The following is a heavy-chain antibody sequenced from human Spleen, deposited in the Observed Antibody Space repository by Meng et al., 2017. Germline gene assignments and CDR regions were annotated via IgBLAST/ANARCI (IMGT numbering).Heavy chain of an antibody. Sequence: EVQLVESGGGLVQPWWCVRLSCAASGFTFSDYYMHWVRQVPGQGLVWVSRINPDGSSTSYADSVKGRFTISRDNAKNTLYLQMTSHRAEDTAVYYCSKDYTGSDDYWGQGTLVTVSS. V-gene: IGHV3-74*01. D-gene: IGHD5-12*01. CDR2: INPDGSST. CDR1: GFTFSDYY. CDR3: SKDYTGSDDY. J-gene: IGHJ4*02.